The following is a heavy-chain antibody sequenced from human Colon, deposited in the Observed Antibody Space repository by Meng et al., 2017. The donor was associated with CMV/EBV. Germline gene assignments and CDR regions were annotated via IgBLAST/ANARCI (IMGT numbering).Heavy chain of an antibody. CDR2: IYRGDNT. D-gene: IGHD3-10*01. V-gene: IGHV3-66*01. CDR3: TGDSVSNPNLDY. CDR1: VFNVIDKY. Sequence: GGGLVPPGGCLRRSGAASVFNVIDKYMSWVRQAPGKGLEWVCIIYRGDNTYYIDSVKDRFTVSRDNSKNTMYLQMNSLRVEDTAVYYCTGDSVSNPNLDYWGQGTLVTVSS. J-gene: IGHJ4*02.